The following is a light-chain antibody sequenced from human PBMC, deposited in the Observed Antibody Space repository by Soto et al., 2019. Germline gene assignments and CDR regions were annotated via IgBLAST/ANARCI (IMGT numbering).Light chain of an antibody. CDR3: CSYADGSTLV. J-gene: IGLJ3*02. Sequence: QSALTQPASVSGSPGQSITISCTGTSSDIGTYNLVSWYQQHPGKAPKLIIYEATKRPSGVSNRFSGSKSGNTASLTISGLQTEDEADYYCCSYADGSTLVFGGGTKLT. CDR1: SSDIGTYNL. CDR2: EAT. V-gene: IGLV2-23*01.